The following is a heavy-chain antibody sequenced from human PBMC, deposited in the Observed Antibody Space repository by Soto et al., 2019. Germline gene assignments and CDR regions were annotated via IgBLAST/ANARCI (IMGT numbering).Heavy chain of an antibody. D-gene: IGHD6-25*01. V-gene: IGHV3-49*04. CDR3: TRGGGSKDV. CDR2: IRSKAYCGTT. CDR1: GFTCGDYA. J-gene: IGHJ6*02. Sequence: GSLTLSCTASGFTCGDYAMSWVRQAPGKGLEGVGFIRSKAYCGTTEYAASGKGRFTISRDDSKSIAYLQMKSLKTEDTDVYYCTRGGGSKDVWGQGTTVTVSS.